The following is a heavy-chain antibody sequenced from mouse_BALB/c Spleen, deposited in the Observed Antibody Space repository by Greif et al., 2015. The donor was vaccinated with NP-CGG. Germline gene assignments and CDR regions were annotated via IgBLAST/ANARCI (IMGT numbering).Heavy chain of an antibody. Sequence: EVHLVESGGGLVPPGGSRNLSCAASGFTFSSFGMHWVRQAPEKGLEWVAYISSGSSPLYYADTVKGRFPISRDTPKNTLVLQRTRRRSEDTARYDWARGGTGTGEWYVDVWGEGTTVTVSS. CDR1: GFTFSSFG. V-gene: IGHV5-17*02. CDR3: ARGGTGTGEWYVDV. J-gene: IGHJ1*01. CDR2: ISSGSSPL. D-gene: IGHD3-3*01.